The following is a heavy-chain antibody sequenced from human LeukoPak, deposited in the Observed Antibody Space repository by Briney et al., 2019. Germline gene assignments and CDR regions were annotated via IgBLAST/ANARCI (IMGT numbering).Heavy chain of an antibody. V-gene: IGHV3-23*01. CDR2: ISFSGDT. D-gene: IGHD6-19*01. Sequence: GGSLRLPCAGSGFTLSSQPMSWVRQAPGKGLEWVSSISFSGDTYYADSVKGRFTISRDNSKSTMYLQMNSLRGEDTAVYYCAKDRWGSSGWYSDYWGQGALVTVSS. CDR3: AKDRWGSSGWYSDY. CDR1: GFTLSSQP. J-gene: IGHJ4*02.